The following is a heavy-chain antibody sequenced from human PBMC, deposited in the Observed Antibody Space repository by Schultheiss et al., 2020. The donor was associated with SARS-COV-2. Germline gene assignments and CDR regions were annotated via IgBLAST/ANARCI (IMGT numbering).Heavy chain of an antibody. J-gene: IGHJ4*02. CDR2: ISYDGSKK. Sequence: GESLKISCAASGFTFGSYAMDWVRQAPGKGLEWVAVISYDGSKKYYADSVKGRLTISRDNSKNTLYLQMTSLRAEDTAVYYCAREHRMATIRGAFDYWGQGALVTVSS. CDR3: AREHRMATIRGAFDY. V-gene: IGHV3-30*01. CDR1: GFTFGSYA. D-gene: IGHD5-24*01.